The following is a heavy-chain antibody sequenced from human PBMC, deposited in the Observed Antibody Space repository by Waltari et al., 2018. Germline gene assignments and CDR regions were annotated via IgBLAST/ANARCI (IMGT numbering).Heavy chain of an antibody. J-gene: IGHJ4*02. CDR1: GFTFRRDS. D-gene: IGHD5-18*01. Sequence: EVQLLESGGGFVQPGGSLTLSCEASGFTFRRDSMSWFRQTPEKGREWVSAISGGAPGEYYTDSVKGRFTTSRDDSRSTLYLKMNSLRVEDTAVYYCARWDTAMVDWGQGTLVTVSS. V-gene: IGHV3-23*01. CDR2: ISGGAPGE. CDR3: ARWDTAMVD.